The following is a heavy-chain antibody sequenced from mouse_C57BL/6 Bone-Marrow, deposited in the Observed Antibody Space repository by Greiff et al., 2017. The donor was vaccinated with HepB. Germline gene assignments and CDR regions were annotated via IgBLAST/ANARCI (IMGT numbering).Heavy chain of an antibody. CDR3: AKGSNYSNYPAY. J-gene: IGHJ3*01. V-gene: IGHV3-6*01. D-gene: IGHD2-5*01. CDR1: GYSITSGYY. CDR2: ISYDGSN. Sequence: EVKLVESGPGLVKPSQSLSLTCSVTGYSITSGYYWNWIRQFPGNKLEWMGYISYDGSNNYNPSLKNRISITRDTSKNQFFLKLNSVTTEDTATYYCAKGSNYSNYPAYWGQGTLVTVSA.